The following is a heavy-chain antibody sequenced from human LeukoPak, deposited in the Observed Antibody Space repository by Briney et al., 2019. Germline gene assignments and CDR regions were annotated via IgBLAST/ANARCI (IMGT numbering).Heavy chain of an antibody. CDR1: GFTFSDYY. J-gene: IGHJ4*02. V-gene: IGHV3-11*04. CDR3: AREYSGSYPADY. CDR2: ISSSSYTI. D-gene: IGHD1-26*01. Sequence: GGSLRLSCAASGFTFSDYYMNWIRQAPGKGLEWVSYISSSSYTIYYADSVKGRFTISRDNAKNSLYLQMNSLRAEDTAVYYCAREYSGSYPADYWGQGTLVTVSS.